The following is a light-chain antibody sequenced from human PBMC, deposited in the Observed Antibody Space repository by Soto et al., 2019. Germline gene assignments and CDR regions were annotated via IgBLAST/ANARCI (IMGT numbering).Light chain of an antibody. V-gene: IGKV3-20*01. CDR1: QSVSSSY. J-gene: IGKJ4*01. CDR3: QQYGSSPLT. CDR2: GAS. Sequence: EIVLTQSPCTLSLSPGERATLSCRASQSVSSSYLAWYQQKPGQAPRVLIYGASSRATGIPDRVSGSGSGTDFTLTISRLETEDFAVYDCQQYGSSPLTFGGGTKVDIK.